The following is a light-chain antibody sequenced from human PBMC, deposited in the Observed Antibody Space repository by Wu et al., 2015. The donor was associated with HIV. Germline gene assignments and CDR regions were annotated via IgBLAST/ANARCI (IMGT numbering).Light chain of an antibody. J-gene: IGKJ1*01. CDR2: KAS. Sequence: DIQMTQSPSTLSASVGDRVTISRRASQSFSSWLAWYQQKPGKAPKLLIYKASSLESGVPSRFSGSGSGTEFTLTISSLQPDDFATYYCQQYNSYSWTFGQGTKVEIK. V-gene: IGKV1-5*03. CDR3: QQYNSYSWT. CDR1: QSFSSW.